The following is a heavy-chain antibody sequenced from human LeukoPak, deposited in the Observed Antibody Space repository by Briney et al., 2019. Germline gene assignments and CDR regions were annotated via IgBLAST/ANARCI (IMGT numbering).Heavy chain of an antibody. Sequence: PSETLSLTCTVSGGSISSYYWSWIRQPPGKGLEWIGEINHSGSTNYNPSLKSRVTISVDTSKNQFSLKLSSVTAADTAVYYCARVMGATGLTYYYYMDVWGKGTTVTVSS. CDR2: INHSGST. D-gene: IGHD1-26*01. CDR3: ARVMGATGLTYYYYMDV. J-gene: IGHJ6*03. V-gene: IGHV4-34*01. CDR1: GGSISSYY.